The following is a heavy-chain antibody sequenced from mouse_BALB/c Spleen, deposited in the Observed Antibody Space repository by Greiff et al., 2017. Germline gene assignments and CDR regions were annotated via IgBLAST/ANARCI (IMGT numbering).Heavy chain of an antibody. CDR1: GFTFSSFG. J-gene: IGHJ2*01. CDR2: ISSGSSTI. Sequence: EVKLQESGGGLVQPGGSRKLSCAASGFTFSSFGMHWVRQAPEKGLEWVAYISSGSSTIYYADTVKGRFTISRDNPKNTLFLQMTSLRSEDTAMYYCARGDYYGSSDYWGQGTTLTVSS. V-gene: IGHV5-17*02. CDR3: ARGDYYGSSDY. D-gene: IGHD1-1*01.